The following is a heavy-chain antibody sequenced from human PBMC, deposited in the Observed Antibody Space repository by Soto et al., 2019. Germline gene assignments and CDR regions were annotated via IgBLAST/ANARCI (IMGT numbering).Heavy chain of an antibody. CDR3: ARHLVYDSNAYYRNWFDP. CDR1: GGSISSYY. J-gene: IGHJ5*02. CDR2: IFYSGST. Sequence: PSETLSLTCTVSGGSISSYYWGWIRQPPGKGLEWIGSIFYSGSTYYNPSLKSRVTISVDTSKNQFSLKLSSVTAADTAVYYCARHLVYDSNAYYRNWFDPCGQGTLVTVSS. V-gene: IGHV4-39*01. D-gene: IGHD3-22*01.